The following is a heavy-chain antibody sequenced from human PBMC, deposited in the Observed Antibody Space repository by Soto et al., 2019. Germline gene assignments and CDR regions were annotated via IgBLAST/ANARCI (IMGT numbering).Heavy chain of an antibody. CDR1: GGSISSGGYY. Sequence: SETLSLTCSVSGGSISSGGYYWSWIRQHPGKGLEWIGYIYYSGSTYYNPSLKSRVTISVDTSKNQFSLKLSSVTAADTAVYYCARSGGEPYYDFWSGYYYYYYGMDVWGQGTTVTVSS. V-gene: IGHV4-31*03. CDR2: IYYSGST. D-gene: IGHD3-3*01. J-gene: IGHJ6*02. CDR3: ARSGGEPYYDFWSGYYYYYYGMDV.